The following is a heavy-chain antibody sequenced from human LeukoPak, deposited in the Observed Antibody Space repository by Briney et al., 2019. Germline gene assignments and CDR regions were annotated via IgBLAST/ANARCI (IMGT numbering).Heavy chain of an antibody. J-gene: IGHJ4*02. CDR2: ISSSGSFI. CDR1: GFTFSNYA. D-gene: IGHD3-22*01. Sequence: GGSLRLSCAASGFTFSNYAMSWVRQAPGKGLEWVSYISSSGSFIYYADSVKGRFTISRDNAKNSLYLQMNSLRAEDTAVYYCAREPYYHDSSGYVSDYWGQGTLVTVSS. CDR3: AREPYYHDSSGYVSDY. V-gene: IGHV3-11*01.